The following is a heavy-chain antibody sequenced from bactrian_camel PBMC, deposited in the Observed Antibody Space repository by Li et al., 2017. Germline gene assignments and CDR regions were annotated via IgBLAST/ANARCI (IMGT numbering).Heavy chain of an antibody. CDR1: GFTFSAYT. V-gene: IGHV3S40*01. D-gene: IGHD1*01. CDR3: ADVPRPIGLCGYWYIPGPDFAN. CDR2: ITMSGDNT. J-gene: IGHJ4*01. Sequence: VQLVESGGGSVQAGGSLRLSCAASGFTFSAYTMSWVRQAPGKGLEWISAITMSGDNTAYADSVKGRFTISQDNTKNTLYLRMNSLKPEDTAKYYCADVPRPIGLCGYWYIPGPDFANWGQGTQVTVS.